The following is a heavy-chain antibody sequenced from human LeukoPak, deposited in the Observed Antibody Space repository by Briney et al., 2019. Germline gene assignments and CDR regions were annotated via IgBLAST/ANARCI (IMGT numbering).Heavy chain of an antibody. CDR3: AKLVETTNY. D-gene: IGHD1-26*01. V-gene: IGHV3-23*01. CDR1: GFTFSNYA. J-gene: IGHJ4*02. CDR2: INAGGINT. Sequence: GGSLRLSCAAFGFTFSNYAMIWVRQAPGKGLEWVSAINAGGINTYYADSVKGRFTISRDDSKNTLYLQMNSMRAEDTAVYYCAKLVETTNYWGQGTLVTVSS.